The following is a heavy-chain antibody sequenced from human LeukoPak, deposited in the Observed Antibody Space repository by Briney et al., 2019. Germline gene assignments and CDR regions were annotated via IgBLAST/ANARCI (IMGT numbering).Heavy chain of an antibody. CDR2: IRYDGSNR. D-gene: IGHD4-11*01. CDR1: GFTFSSYW. CDR3: ARDIYRYYFDY. J-gene: IGHJ4*02. Sequence: GGSLRLSYATSGFTFSSYWMSWVRQAPGKGLEWVSFIRYDGSNRDYADFVKGRFTISRDNSKNTLYLQMRSLRVEDTAVYFCARDIYRYYFDYWGQGTLVTVSS. V-gene: IGHV3-30*02.